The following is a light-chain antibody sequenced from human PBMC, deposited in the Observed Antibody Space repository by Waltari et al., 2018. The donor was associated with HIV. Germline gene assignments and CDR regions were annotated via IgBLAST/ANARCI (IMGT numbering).Light chain of an antibody. CDR2: QDN. V-gene: IGLV3-1*01. CDR3: QAWDSSTPVV. Sequence: SYELTQPPSVSVSPGQTASITCSGDKLGDKYACWYQQKPGQSPVLVIYQDNKRPSGIPDRFSGANSGNTATLTISGTQAMDEADYYCQAWDSSTPVVFGGGTRLTVL. J-gene: IGLJ2*01. CDR1: KLGDKY.